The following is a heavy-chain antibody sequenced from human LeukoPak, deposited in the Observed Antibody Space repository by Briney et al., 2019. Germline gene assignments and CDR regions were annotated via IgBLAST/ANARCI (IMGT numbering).Heavy chain of an antibody. J-gene: IGHJ4*02. CDR2: INHSGST. Sequence: SETLSLTCAVYGGSFSGYYWSWIRQPPGKGLEWIGEINHSGSTNYNPSLKSRVTISVDTSKNQFSLKLSSVTAADTAVYYCARIAMVRGVTFDYWGQGTLVTVSS. V-gene: IGHV4-34*01. CDR3: ARIAMVRGVTFDY. D-gene: IGHD3-10*01. CDR1: GGSFSGYY.